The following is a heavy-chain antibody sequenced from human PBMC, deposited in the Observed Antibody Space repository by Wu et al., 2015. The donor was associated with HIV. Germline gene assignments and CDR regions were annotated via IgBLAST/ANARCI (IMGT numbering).Heavy chain of an antibody. CDR1: GYTSNTYY. J-gene: IGHJ4*02. CDR2: MNPNSGGT. CDR3: ASMCSSTSCSVDY. D-gene: IGHD2-2*01. Sequence: QVQLVQSGPEVKKPGASVKVSCKASGYTSNTYYMHWVRQAPGQGLEWMGWMNPNSGGTNFAQKFQSRVAMTRDTSISTAYMELSSLRSEDTAVYYCASMCSSTSCSVDYWGQGTLVTVSS. V-gene: IGHV1-2*02.